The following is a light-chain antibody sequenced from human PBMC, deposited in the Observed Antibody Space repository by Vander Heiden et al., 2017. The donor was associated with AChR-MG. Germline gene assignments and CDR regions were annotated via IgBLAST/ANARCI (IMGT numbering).Light chain of an antibody. CDR1: QSVLYSSKNKNY. V-gene: IGKV4-1*01. Sequence: DIVMTQSPDSLAVSLGERATINCKSSQSVLYSSKNKNYLAWYQQKPGQPPKLLIYWASTREYGVPDRFSGSGSGKDFTLTSSSLQDEDVAVYYWQQDYSTLTFGQGTKLEIK. CDR2: WAS. CDR3: QQDYSTLT. J-gene: IGKJ2*01.